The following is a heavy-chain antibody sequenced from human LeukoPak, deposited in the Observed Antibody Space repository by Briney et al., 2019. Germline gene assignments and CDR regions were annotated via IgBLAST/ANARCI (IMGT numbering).Heavy chain of an antibody. D-gene: IGHD6-13*01. CDR3: ARDPTGSSSWYVHYYYYGMDV. CDR2: ISAYNGNT. J-gene: IGHJ6*02. CDR1: GYTFTSYG. V-gene: IGHV1-18*01. Sequence: ASVKVSCKASGYTFTSYGISWVRQAPGQGLEWMGWISAYNGNTNYAQKLQGRVTMTTDTSTSTAYMELRSLRSDDTAVYYCARDPTGSSSWYVHYYYYGMDVWGQGTTVTVSS.